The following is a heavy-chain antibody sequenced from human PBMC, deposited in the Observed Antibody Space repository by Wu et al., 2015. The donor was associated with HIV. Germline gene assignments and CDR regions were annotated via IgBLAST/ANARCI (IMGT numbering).Heavy chain of an antibody. V-gene: IGHV1-46*01. Sequence: VKVSCQASGYTFTNYYIHWVRQAPGHGLEWMGIINPSGGSTTYAQKFNGRVTMTRDSSTSTVYMELSSLRSEDTAVYYCARVFVGGSAADFWGQGTLVTVSS. CDR3: ARVFVGGSAADF. CDR1: GYTFTNYY. CDR2: INPSGGST. D-gene: IGHD1-26*01. J-gene: IGHJ4*02.